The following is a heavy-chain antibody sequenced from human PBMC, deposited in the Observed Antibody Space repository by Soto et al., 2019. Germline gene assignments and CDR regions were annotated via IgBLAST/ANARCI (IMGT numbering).Heavy chain of an antibody. CDR1: GFTFSSYA. Sequence: HPGGSLRLSCAASGFTFSSYAMHWVRQAPGKGLEWVAVISYDGSNKYYADSVKGRFTISRDNSKNTLYLQMNSLRAEDTAVYYCARDDGVWDAFDIWGQGTMVTVSS. V-gene: IGHV3-30-3*01. CDR2: ISYDGSNK. D-gene: IGHD3-16*01. CDR3: ARDDGVWDAFDI. J-gene: IGHJ3*02.